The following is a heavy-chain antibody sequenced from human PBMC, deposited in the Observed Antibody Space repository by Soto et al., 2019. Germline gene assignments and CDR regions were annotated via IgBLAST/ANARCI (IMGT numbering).Heavy chain of an antibody. CDR3: ARGDRGGSGSPASYYYSGLDV. Sequence: GSLRLSCAASGFTFSSYAMSWVRQAPGKGLEWVSSVSAGGDMTYYSDSVKGRFTISRDNSNNALFLQMNSLRAEDTALYYCARGDRGGSGSPASYYYSGLDVWGQGTTVTVSS. D-gene: IGHD3-10*01. J-gene: IGHJ6*02. V-gene: IGHV3-23*01. CDR1: GFTFSSYA. CDR2: VSAGGDMT.